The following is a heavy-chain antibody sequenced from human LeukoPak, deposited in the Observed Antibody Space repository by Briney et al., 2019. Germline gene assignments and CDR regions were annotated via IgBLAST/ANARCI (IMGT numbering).Heavy chain of an antibody. V-gene: IGHV3-74*01. D-gene: IGHD6-13*01. J-gene: IGHJ4*02. Sequence: GGSLRLSCAASGFTFSSYWMHWVRQAPGKGLVWVPRINSDGSSTSYADSVKGRFTISRDNAKNTLYLQMNSLRAEDTAVYYCARRGEAPAGRPLDYWGQGPLVTVSS. CDR1: GFTFSSYW. CDR2: INSDGSST. CDR3: ARRGEAPAGRPLDY.